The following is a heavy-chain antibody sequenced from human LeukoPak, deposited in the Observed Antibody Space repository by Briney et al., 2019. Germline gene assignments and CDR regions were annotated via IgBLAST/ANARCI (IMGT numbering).Heavy chain of an antibody. CDR2: IYYAGST. Sequence: SETLSLTCAVYGGSFSGYYWGWIRQPPGKGLEWIGTIYYAGSTYYNPSLKSRVTISMDTSKNQFSLKLSSMTAADTALYYCARGLDDYWGQGTLVTVSS. CDR3: ARGLDDY. J-gene: IGHJ4*02. CDR1: GGSFSGYY. V-gene: IGHV4-34*01.